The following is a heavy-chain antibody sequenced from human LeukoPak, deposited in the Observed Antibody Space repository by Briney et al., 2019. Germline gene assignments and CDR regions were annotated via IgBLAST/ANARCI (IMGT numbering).Heavy chain of an antibody. J-gene: IGHJ4*02. CDR2: ITGSGDTR. V-gene: IGHV3-23*01. CDR3: VKWGDYDILTGYYVPDF. CDR1: GFIFRNYA. Sequence: PGGSLRLSCAASGFIFRNYAMSWVRQAPGKGLEWVSAITGSGDTRYYADSVKGRFTISRDNSKNALYVEMNTLRAEDTAVYYCVKWGDYDILTGYYVPDFWGQGTLVTVSS. D-gene: IGHD3-9*01.